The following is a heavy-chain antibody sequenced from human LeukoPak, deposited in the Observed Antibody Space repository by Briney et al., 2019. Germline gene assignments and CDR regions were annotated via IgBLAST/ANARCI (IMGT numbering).Heavy chain of an antibody. CDR3: ASGYRSGPICA. Sequence: GGSLRLSCAASGFTFSSYGISWVRQAPGKGLEWVSYITASGSNSYHADSVRGRFSISRDNSKNSLYLQMNSLRAEDTAMYFCASGYRSGPICAWGQGTLVTVSS. CDR2: ITASGSNS. V-gene: IGHV3-48*01. D-gene: IGHD3-16*02. CDR1: GFTFSSYG. J-gene: IGHJ4*02.